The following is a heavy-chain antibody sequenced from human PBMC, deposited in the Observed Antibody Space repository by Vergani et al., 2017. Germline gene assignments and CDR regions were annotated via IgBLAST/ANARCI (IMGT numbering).Heavy chain of an antibody. CDR3: AREGSLKSPYYYYDYGMDV. V-gene: IGHV4-34*01. CDR2: INHSGST. CDR1: GGSFSGYY. Sequence: QVQLQQWGAGLLKPSETLSLTCAVYGGSFSGYYWSWIRQPPGKGLEWIGEINHSGSTNYNPSLKSRVTISVDTSKNQFSLKLSSVTAADTAVYYCAREGSLKSPYYYYDYGMDVWGQGTTVTVSS. J-gene: IGHJ6*02.